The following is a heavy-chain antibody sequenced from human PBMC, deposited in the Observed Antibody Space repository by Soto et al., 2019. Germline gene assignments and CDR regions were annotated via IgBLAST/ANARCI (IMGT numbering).Heavy chain of an antibody. CDR2: IVVGSGNT. CDR1: GFTFTSSA. Sequence: SVKVSCKASGFTFTSSAMQCVRQARGQRLEWIGWIVVGSGNTNYAQKFQERVTITRDMSTSTAYMELSSLRSEDTAVYYCAAGWFGEFYFDYWGQGTLVTVSS. J-gene: IGHJ4*02. D-gene: IGHD3-10*01. V-gene: IGHV1-58*02. CDR3: AAGWFGEFYFDY.